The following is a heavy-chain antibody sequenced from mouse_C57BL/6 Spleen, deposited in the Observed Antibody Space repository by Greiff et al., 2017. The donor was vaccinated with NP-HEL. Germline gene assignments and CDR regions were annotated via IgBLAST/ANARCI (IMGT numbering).Heavy chain of an antibody. Sequence: VKLVESGPGLVQPSQSLSITCTVSGFSLTSYGVHWVRQSPGKGLEWLGVIWSGGSTDYNAAFISRLSISKDNSKSQVFFKMNSLQADDTAIYYCARNYYGSRNYFDYWGQGTTLTVSS. CDR2: IWSGGST. J-gene: IGHJ2*01. V-gene: IGHV2-2*01. D-gene: IGHD1-1*01. CDR3: ARNYYGSRNYFDY. CDR1: GFSLTSYG.